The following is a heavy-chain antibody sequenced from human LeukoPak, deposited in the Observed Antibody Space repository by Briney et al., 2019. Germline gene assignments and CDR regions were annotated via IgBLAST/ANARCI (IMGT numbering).Heavy chain of an antibody. CDR3: ARDCSGGSCYSLAFDY. V-gene: IGHV1-69*05. D-gene: IGHD2-15*01. CDR2: IIRSIGTE. CDR1: GGTFISYA. Sequence: SVKVSCKASGGTFISYAISWVRHAPGQGLEWVGRIIRSIGTENYEQKFKGRVTITTDESTSTVYMELSSLRAEDTAVYYCARDCSGGSCYSLAFDYWGQGTLVTVSS. J-gene: IGHJ4*02.